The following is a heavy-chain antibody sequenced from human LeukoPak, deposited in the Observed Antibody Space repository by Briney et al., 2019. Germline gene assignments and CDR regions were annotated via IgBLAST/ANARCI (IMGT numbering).Heavy chain of an antibody. V-gene: IGHV3-7*01. J-gene: IGHJ3*02. CDR2: INQDGSER. CDR3: ARDSEYSSSFAFDI. CDR1: GFTFSSHW. Sequence: SGGSLRLSCAASGFTFSSHWMTWVRQAPGKGLEWVANINQDGSERYYVDSVKGQFTISRDNAKNSLYLQMNSLRAEDTAVYYCARDSEYSSSFAFDIWGQGTMVTVSS. D-gene: IGHD6-13*01.